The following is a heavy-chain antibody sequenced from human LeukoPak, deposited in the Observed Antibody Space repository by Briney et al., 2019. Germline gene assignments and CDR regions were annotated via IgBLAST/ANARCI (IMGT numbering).Heavy chain of an antibody. CDR3: ARPSDGDYVGDFDD. J-gene: IGHJ4*02. D-gene: IGHD3-16*01. CDR2: IYPGDSDT. Sequence: GESLKISCKGSGYSFTSYWIGWVRQMPGKGLEWMGIIYPGDSDTRYSPSFQGQVTLSADKSISTAYLQWTSLKASDTAMYYCARPSDGDYVGDFDDWSQGTLVTVSS. CDR1: GYSFTSYW. V-gene: IGHV5-51*01.